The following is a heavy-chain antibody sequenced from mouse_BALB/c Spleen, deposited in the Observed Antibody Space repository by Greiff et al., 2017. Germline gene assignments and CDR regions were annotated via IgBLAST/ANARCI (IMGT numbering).Heavy chain of an antibody. CDR3: ARESGGGYFDY. CDR1: GFTFSSYG. V-gene: IGHV5-6*02. J-gene: IGHJ2*01. CDR2: ISSGGSYT. D-gene: IGHD1-3*01. Sequence: DVKLVESGGDLVKPGGSLKLSCAASGFTFSSYGMSWVRQTPDKRLEWVATISSGGSYTYYPDSVKGRFTISRDNAKNTLYLQMSSLKSEDTAMYYCARESGGGYFDYWGQGTTLTVSS.